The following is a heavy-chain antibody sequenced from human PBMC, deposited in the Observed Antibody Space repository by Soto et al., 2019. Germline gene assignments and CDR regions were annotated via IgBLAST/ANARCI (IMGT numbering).Heavy chain of an antibody. D-gene: IGHD6-13*01. CDR3: ASHIAAAGITPRYYYYYGMDV. Sequence: SVKVSCKASGGTFSSYAISWVRQAPGQGLEWMGGIIPIFGTANYAQKFQGRVTITADESTSTAYMELSSLRSEDTAVYYCASHIAAAGITPRYYYYYGMDVWGQGTTVTVSS. CDR1: GGTFSSYA. V-gene: IGHV1-69*13. J-gene: IGHJ6*02. CDR2: IIPIFGTA.